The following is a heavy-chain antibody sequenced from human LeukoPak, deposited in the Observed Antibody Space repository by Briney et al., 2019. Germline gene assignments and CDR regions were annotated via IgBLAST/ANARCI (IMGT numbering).Heavy chain of an antibody. CDR3: ASRIVGTPDYFDY. CDR1: GFTFSTYE. J-gene: IGHJ4*02. V-gene: IGHV3-48*03. Sequence: GGSLRLSCAASGFTFSTYEMNWVRQAPGKGLEWVSYIGSSGTNIYYADSVKGRFTISRDNAKNSLYLQMSSLRAEDTAVYYCASRIVGTPDYFDYWGQGTLVTVSS. CDR2: IGSSGTNI. D-gene: IGHD1-26*01.